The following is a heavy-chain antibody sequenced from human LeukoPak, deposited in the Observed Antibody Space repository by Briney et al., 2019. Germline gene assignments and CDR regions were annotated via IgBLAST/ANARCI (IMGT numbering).Heavy chain of an antibody. D-gene: IGHD6-19*01. Sequence: SETLSLTCTVSAGSISSYYWSWIRQPPGKGLEWIGYIYYSGSTNYNPSLKSRVTISVDTSKNQFSLKLSSVTAADTAVYYCARGAVAGVDYWGQGTLVTVSS. V-gene: IGHV4-59*12. CDR1: AGSISSYY. CDR3: ARGAVAGVDY. J-gene: IGHJ4*02. CDR2: IYYSGST.